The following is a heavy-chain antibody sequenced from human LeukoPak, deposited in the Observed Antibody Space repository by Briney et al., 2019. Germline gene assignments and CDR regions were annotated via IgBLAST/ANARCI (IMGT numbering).Heavy chain of an antibody. CDR2: IRSKANSYAT. J-gene: IGHJ4*02. D-gene: IGHD6-19*01. CDR3: TRPGYSSGWSDY. V-gene: IGHV3-73*01. Sequence: GGSLTLSCAASGFSFSNYGMSWFRQAPGKGLEWVGRIRSKANSYATTYAASVKGRFTISRDDSKNTAYLQMNSLKTEDTAVYYCTRPGYSSGWSDYWGQGTLVTVSS. CDR1: GFSFSNYG.